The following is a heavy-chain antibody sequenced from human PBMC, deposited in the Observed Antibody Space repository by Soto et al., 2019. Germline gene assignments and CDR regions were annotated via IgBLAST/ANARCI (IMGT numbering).Heavy chain of an antibody. V-gene: IGHV6-1*01. Sequence: SQTLSLTCAISGDSDSSNSAAWNWIRQSPSRGLEWLGRTYYRSKWYNDYAVSVKSRITINPDTSKNQFSLQLNSVTPEDTAVYYCARVPYCSGGSCPTEDWFDPWGQGTLVTVSS. CDR3: ARVPYCSGGSCPTEDWFDP. CDR1: GDSDSSNSAA. CDR2: TYYRSKWYN. J-gene: IGHJ5*02. D-gene: IGHD2-15*01.